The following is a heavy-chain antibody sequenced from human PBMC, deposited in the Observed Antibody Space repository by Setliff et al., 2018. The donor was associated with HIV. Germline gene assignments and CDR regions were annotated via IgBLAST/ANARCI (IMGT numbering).Heavy chain of an antibody. CDR3: ASSPAWRSDYGLHTFDY. D-gene: IGHD4-17*01. Sequence: SETLSLTCTVSGYSISSRYYWGWIRQSPRKGLEWIGSIYHSGSTQYNPSLKSRVTISVDTPKNQFSLKLSSVTAADTAVYYCASSPAWRSDYGLHTFDYWGQGTLVTVSS. V-gene: IGHV4-38-2*02. J-gene: IGHJ4*02. CDR2: IYHSGST. CDR1: GYSISSRYY.